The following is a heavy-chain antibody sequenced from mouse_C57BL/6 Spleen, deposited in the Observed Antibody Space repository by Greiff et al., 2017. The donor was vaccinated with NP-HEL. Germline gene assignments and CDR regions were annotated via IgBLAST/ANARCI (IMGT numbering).Heavy chain of an antibody. Sequence: QVQLQQSGAELVRPGASVTLSCKASGYTFTDYEMHWVKQTPVHGLEWIGAIDPETGGTAYNQKFKGKAILTADKSSSTAYMELSSLTSEDSAVYYCTRKGPLSTVVALYYAMDYWGQGTSVTVSS. CDR2: IDPETGGT. CDR1: GYTFTDYE. V-gene: IGHV1-15*01. CDR3: TRKGPLSTVVALYYAMDY. J-gene: IGHJ4*01. D-gene: IGHD1-1*01.